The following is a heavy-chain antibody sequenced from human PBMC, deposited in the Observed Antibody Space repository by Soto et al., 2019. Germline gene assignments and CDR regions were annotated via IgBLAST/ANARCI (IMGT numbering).Heavy chain of an antibody. J-gene: IGHJ5*02. CDR3: ARGGPIAAAGDWLDT. V-gene: IGHV1-46*03. CDR2: INPSGGST. D-gene: IGHD6-13*01. CDR1: GYSFTSYG. Sequence: ASARVSCKASGYSFTSYGISWVPQAPGQGLEWMGIINPSGGSTSYAQKFQGRVTMTRDTSTSTVYMELSSLRSEDTAVYYCARGGPIAAAGDWLDTWGQGTLVTVSS.